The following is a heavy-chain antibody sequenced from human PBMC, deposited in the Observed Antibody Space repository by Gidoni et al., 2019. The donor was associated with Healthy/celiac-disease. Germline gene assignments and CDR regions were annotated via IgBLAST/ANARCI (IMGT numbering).Heavy chain of an antibody. V-gene: IGHV1-46*01. CDR1: GYTFTSFY. Sequence: QVQLVQSGAEVKKPGASVKVSCKASGYTFTSFYMHWVRQGPGQGLEWMGIINPSGGSTSYAQKFQGRVTMTRDTSTSTVYMELSSLRSEDTAVYYCARVVGARSAFDIWGQGTMVTVSS. J-gene: IGHJ3*02. D-gene: IGHD1-26*01. CDR2: INPSGGST. CDR3: ARVVGARSAFDI.